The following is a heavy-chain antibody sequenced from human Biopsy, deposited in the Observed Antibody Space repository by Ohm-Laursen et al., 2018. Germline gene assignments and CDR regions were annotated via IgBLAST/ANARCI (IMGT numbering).Heavy chain of an antibody. V-gene: IGHV1-69*11. CDR1: TGTFNSYG. D-gene: IGHD2-2*01. J-gene: IGHJ4*02. CDR3: AREAIGYQLPCDD. CDR2: IIPILRTT. Sequence: SVKVSCSAPTGTFNSYGIIWVRQAPGQGLEWMGRIIPILRTTAYAQTFLGRVTITADPPTSTVDMELTSLTSDDTAVYFCAREAIGYQLPCDDWGQGTLVTVSS.